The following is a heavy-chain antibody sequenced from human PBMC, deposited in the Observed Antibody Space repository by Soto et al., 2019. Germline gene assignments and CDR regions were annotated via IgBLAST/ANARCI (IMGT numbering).Heavy chain of an antibody. J-gene: IGHJ4*02. V-gene: IGHV3-23*01. CDR2: IIGSGTST. CDR3: AKKPGRSGYYPFDY. Sequence: PGGSLRLSCAASGFTFSSYAMSWVRQAPGKGPEWVSSIIGSGTSTYYADSVKGRFTISRDNSKNTLYLQMNSLRAEDTAVYYCAKKPGRSGYYPFDYWGQGTLVTVSS. CDR1: GFTFSSYA. D-gene: IGHD3-22*01.